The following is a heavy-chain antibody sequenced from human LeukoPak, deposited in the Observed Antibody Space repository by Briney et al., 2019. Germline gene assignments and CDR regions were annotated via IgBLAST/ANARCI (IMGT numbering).Heavy chain of an antibody. Sequence: KPSETLSLTSAVYGASFTGYYWSWIRQPPGKGLEWIGEINHSGSPNYNPSLKSRVTISVDTSKNQFSLKLTSVTATDTAVNSFARRGITMTQIDYWGQGTLVTVSS. CDR2: INHSGSP. D-gene: IGHD3-22*01. V-gene: IGHV4-34*01. CDR3: ARRGITMTQIDY. J-gene: IGHJ4*02. CDR1: GASFTGYY.